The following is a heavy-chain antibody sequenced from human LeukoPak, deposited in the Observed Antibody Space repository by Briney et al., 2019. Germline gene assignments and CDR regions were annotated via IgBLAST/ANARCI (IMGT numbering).Heavy chain of an antibody. CDR2: INTDGSST. V-gene: IGHV3-74*01. D-gene: IGHD2-2*01. Sequence: PGGSLRLSCAASGFTFSSYWMPWVRQAPGKGLVWVSRINTDGSSTSYADSVKGRFTISRDNAKNTLYLQMNSLRAEDTAVYYCARDPEYCSSTRCSAGGDYWGQGTLVTVSS. CDR1: GFTFSSYW. J-gene: IGHJ4*02. CDR3: ARDPEYCSSTRCSAGGDY.